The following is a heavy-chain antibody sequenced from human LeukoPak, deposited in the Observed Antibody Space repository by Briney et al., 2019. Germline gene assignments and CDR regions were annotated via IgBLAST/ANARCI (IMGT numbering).Heavy chain of an antibody. CDR2: ISAYNGNT. D-gene: IGHD3-9*01. CDR1: GYTFTSYG. V-gene: IGHV1-18*01. Sequence: ASVKVSCKASGYTFTSYGISWVRQAPGQGLEWMGWISAYNGNTNYAQKLQGRVTMTTDTSTSTAYMELRSLRSDDTAVYYCARGRDDILTGYYSHFDYWGQGTLVTVSS. J-gene: IGHJ4*02. CDR3: ARGRDDILTGYYSHFDY.